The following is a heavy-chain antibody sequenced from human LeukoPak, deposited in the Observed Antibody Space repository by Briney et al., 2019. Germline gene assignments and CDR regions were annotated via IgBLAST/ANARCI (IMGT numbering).Heavy chain of an antibody. CDR2: IIPIFGTA. J-gene: IGHJ6*03. Sequence: ASVKVSCKASGGTFSSYAISWVRQAPGQGLEWMGGIIPIFGTANYAQKFQGRVTITTDESTSTAYMELSSLRSEDTAVYYCARDRGRYNWNDLPMDVWGKGTTVTVSS. V-gene: IGHV1-69*05. CDR3: ARDRGRYNWNDLPMDV. CDR1: GGTFSSYA. D-gene: IGHD1-1*01.